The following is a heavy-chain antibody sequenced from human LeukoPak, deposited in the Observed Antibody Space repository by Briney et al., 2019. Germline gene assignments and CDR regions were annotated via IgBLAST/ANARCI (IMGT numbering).Heavy chain of an antibody. J-gene: IGHJ5*02. V-gene: IGHV3-33*08. CDR1: GFTFSSYG. Sequence: PGGSLRLSCAASGFTFSSYGMHWVRQAPGKGLEGVAVIWYGGSNKYYADSVKGRFTISRDNSKNTLYLQMNSLRAEDTAVYYCARSEQQLLLNWFDPWGQGTLVIVSS. D-gene: IGHD6-13*01. CDR2: IWYGGSNK. CDR3: ARSEQQLLLNWFDP.